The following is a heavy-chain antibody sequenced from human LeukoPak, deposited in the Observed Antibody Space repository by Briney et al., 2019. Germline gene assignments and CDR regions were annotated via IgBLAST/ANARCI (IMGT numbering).Heavy chain of an antibody. CDR3: ASLDSSGYSVFDY. Sequence: GGSLRLSCAASGFSFGSYGMHWVRQAPGKGLEWVAFIRYDGSNKYYADSVKGRFTISRDNSKNTLYLQMNSLRAEDTAVYYCASLDSSGYSVFDYWGQGTLVTVSS. CDR2: IRYDGSNK. V-gene: IGHV3-30*02. CDR1: GFSFGSYG. D-gene: IGHD3-22*01. J-gene: IGHJ4*02.